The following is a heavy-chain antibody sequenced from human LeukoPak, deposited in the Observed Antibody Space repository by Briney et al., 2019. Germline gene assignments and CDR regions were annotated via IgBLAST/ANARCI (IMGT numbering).Heavy chain of an antibody. D-gene: IGHD2-21*02. V-gene: IGHV3-74*01. CDR1: GFTLSSYE. Sequence: GGSLRLSCAASGFTLSSYEMHWVRQAPGKGLVWVSRINSDGSRTGYADSVKGRFTISRDNAKNMLYLQMNSLRAEDTAIYYCARELPREVTLDYWGQGTLVTVSS. J-gene: IGHJ4*02. CDR3: ARELPREVTLDY. CDR2: INSDGSRT.